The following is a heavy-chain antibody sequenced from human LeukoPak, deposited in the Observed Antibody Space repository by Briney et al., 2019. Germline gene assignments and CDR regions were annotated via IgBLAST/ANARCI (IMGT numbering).Heavy chain of an antibody. D-gene: IGHD1-1*01. Sequence: GGSLRLTCAASGFSFTSNAMTWVRQAPGKGLEWVSTISGNGLSTWYADSVKGRFTISRDTSKNTLSLQMNTLRAEDTAVYYCAKTGQLDSWGQGTLVTVSS. V-gene: IGHV3-23*01. J-gene: IGHJ4*02. CDR2: ISGNGLST. CDR3: AKTGQLDS. CDR1: GFSFTSNA.